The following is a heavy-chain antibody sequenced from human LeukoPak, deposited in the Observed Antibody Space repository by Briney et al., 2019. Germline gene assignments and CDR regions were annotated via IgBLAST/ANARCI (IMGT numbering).Heavy chain of an antibody. V-gene: IGHV4-59*01. Sequence: PSETLSLTCTVSGGSIDNYYWSWMRQPPGRGLEWIGYIFYSGNTNYNPSLKSRLTISLDTSKNQFSLKLRSVTTADTAIYYCARDLPFEFWGQGNLVTVSS. CDR2: IFYSGNT. CDR1: GGSIDNYY. J-gene: IGHJ4*02. CDR3: ARDLPFEF.